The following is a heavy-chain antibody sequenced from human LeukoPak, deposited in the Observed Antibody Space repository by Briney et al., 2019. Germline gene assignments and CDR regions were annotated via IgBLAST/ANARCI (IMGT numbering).Heavy chain of an antibody. CDR2: IYTSGTT. V-gene: IGHV4-4*07. Sequence: SETLSLTCTVSGGSISSYYWSWIRQPAGKGLEWIGRIYTSGTTHYNPSLKSRVTMSVDTSKNQFSLKLSSVTAADTAVYYCAREVTNGDYFDYWGQGSLVTVSS. CDR1: GGSISSYY. CDR3: AREVTNGDYFDY. D-gene: IGHD4-11*01. J-gene: IGHJ4*02.